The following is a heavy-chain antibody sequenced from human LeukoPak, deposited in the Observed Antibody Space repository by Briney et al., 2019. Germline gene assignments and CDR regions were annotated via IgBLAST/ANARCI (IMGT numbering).Heavy chain of an antibody. D-gene: IGHD3-9*01. V-gene: IGHV4-61*02. Sequence: PSETLSLTCTVPGDSITTNNYYWSWIRQPAGKGPEWIGRIYASGNTNYNPSLKSRVTISVDTSKNQFSLRLSSVTAADTAVYYCARDFDSPMAFDIWGQGTMVTVSS. CDR2: IYASGNT. J-gene: IGHJ3*02. CDR1: GDSITTNNYY. CDR3: ARDFDSPMAFDI.